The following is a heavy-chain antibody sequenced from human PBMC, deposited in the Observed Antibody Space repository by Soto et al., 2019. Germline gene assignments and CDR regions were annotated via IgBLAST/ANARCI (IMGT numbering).Heavy chain of an antibody. D-gene: IGHD3-10*01. CDR2: IYSNDDK. Sequence: QITLKESGPTLVKPTQSLTLTCTFSGFSLSTSGVGVGWVRQPRGKALEWLALIYSNDDKRFSTSLKSSLTITKDTSKNQVVLTMTNMEPVDTGTYYCTHRRGSGLYGMDVWGQGNTVSVSS. CDR1: GFSLSTSGVG. CDR3: THRRGSGLYGMDV. J-gene: IGHJ6*02. V-gene: IGHV2-5*01.